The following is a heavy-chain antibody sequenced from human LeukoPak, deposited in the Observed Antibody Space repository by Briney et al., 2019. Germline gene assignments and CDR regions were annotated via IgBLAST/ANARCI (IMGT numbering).Heavy chain of an antibody. CDR2: IYSDNT. D-gene: IGHD4/OR15-4a*01. V-gene: IGHV3-53*01. CDR3: ARRAGAYSHPYDY. CDR1: ASSLTINS. Sequence: PGESLTPSCIVSASSLTINSMSWASHPPEKGLEWVSFIYSDNTHYSDSVKGRFTISRDNSKNTLYLQMNSLRAEDTAVYYCARRAGAYSHPYDYWGQGTLVTVSS. J-gene: IGHJ4*02.